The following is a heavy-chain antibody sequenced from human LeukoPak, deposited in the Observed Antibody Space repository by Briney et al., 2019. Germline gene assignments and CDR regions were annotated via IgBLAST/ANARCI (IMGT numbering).Heavy chain of an antibody. Sequence: GGSLRLSCAASGFTFSSYDMNWVRQAPGKGLEWVSSISTSSSYIDYADSVQGRFTISRDNAENSLYLQMNSLRAEDTAVYYCARVPYGDYFDYWGQGTLVTVSS. CDR1: GFTFSSYD. CDR2: ISTSSSYI. J-gene: IGHJ4*02. V-gene: IGHV3-21*06. CDR3: ARVPYGDYFDY. D-gene: IGHD4-17*01.